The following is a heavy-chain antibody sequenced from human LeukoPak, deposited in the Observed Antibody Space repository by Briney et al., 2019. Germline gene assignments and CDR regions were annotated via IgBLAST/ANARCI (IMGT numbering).Heavy chain of an antibody. V-gene: IGHV1-8*01. CDR1: GYTFTSYD. Sequence: ASVKVSCKASGYTFTSYDINWVRQATGQGLEWMGWMNPNSGNTGYAQKFQGRVTMTRNTSISTAYMELSSLRSGDTAVYYCAISDYGDYESFDIWGQGTMVTVSS. D-gene: IGHD4-17*01. J-gene: IGHJ3*02. CDR3: AISDYGDYESFDI. CDR2: MNPNSGNT.